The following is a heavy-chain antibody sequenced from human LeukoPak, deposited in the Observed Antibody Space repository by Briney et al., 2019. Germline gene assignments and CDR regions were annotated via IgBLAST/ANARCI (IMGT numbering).Heavy chain of an antibody. CDR1: GGSFSGYY. J-gene: IGHJ4*02. CDR2: INHSGST. D-gene: IGHD3-16*02. CDR3: ARDGDDYVWGSYRSSPPYYFDY. Sequence: SETLSLTCAVYGGSFSGYYWSWIRQPPGKGLEWIGEINHSGSTNYNPSLKSRVTISVDKSKNQFSLKLSSVTAADTAVYYCARDGDDYVWGSYRSSPPYYFDYWGQGTLVTVSS. V-gene: IGHV4-34*01.